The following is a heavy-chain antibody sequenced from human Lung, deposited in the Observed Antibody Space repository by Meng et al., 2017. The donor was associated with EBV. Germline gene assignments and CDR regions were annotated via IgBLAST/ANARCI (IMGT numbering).Heavy chain of an antibody. V-gene: IGHV7-4-1*02. CDR3: SRGGTSEE. Sequence: QVQLVQSVSELKKPAASVKVSCKSSGYTFSTYTINWVRQAHGRGLEWMGWISTNTGTPTYTQGFTGGLFFCVDHGFSTAWVHISSLTAEETAVYYCSRGGTSEEWGQAALVTVSS. CDR2: ISTNTGTP. CDR1: GYTFSTYT. J-gene: IGHJ4*02.